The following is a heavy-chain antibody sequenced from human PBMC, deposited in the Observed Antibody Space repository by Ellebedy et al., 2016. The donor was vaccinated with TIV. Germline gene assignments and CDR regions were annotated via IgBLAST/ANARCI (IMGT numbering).Heavy chain of an antibody. CDR2: IYSGGST. V-gene: IGHV3-53*01. CDR3: ARVDLGLAFDY. J-gene: IGHJ4*02. Sequence: GESLKLSCTVSGFTVSGNYMSWVRQAPGKGLEWVSIIYSGGSTYYADSVKGRFTISRDNSRNTVYLQLNRVRAEDTAVYYCARVDLGLAFDYWGRGTLVTVSS. D-gene: IGHD3/OR15-3a*01. CDR1: GFTVSGNY.